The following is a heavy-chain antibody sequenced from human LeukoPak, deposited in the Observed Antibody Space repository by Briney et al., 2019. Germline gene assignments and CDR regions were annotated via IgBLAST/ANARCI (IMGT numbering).Heavy chain of an antibody. Sequence: GSLRLSCAASGFTFARYGMSWIRQPPGKGLEWIGEINHSGSTNYNPSLKSRVTISVDTSKNQFSLKLSSVTAADTAVYYCARTYYYDSSGYHNWFDPWGQGTLVTVSS. J-gene: IGHJ5*02. D-gene: IGHD3-22*01. V-gene: IGHV4-34*01. CDR2: INHSGST. CDR1: GFTFARYG. CDR3: ARTYYYDSSGYHNWFDP.